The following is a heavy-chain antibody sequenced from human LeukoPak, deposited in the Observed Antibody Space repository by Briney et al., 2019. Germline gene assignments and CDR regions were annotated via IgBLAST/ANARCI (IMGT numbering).Heavy chain of an antibody. V-gene: IGHV7-4-1*02. J-gene: IGHJ5*02. CDR1: GYTFTSYA. D-gene: IGHD3-10*01. Sequence: ASVKVSCKASGYTFTSYAMNWVRQAPGQGLEWMGWINTNTGNPTYAQGLTGRFVFSLDTSVSTAYLQISSLKAEDTAVYYCARGGMVRGVIGRDNWFDPWGQGTLVTVSS. CDR3: ARGGMVRGVIGRDNWFDP. CDR2: INTNTGNP.